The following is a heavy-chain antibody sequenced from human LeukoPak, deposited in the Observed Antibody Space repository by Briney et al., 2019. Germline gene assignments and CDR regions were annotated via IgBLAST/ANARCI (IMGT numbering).Heavy chain of an antibody. CDR3: AREDYDFWSGSSGHYMDV. Sequence: ASVKVSCKASGYAFTGYYMHWVRQAPGQGLGWMGWINPNSGGTNYAQKFQGRVTMTRDTSISTAYMELSRLRSDDTAVYYCAREDYDFWSGSSGHYMDVWGKGTTVTVSS. J-gene: IGHJ6*03. V-gene: IGHV1-2*02. CDR1: GYAFTGYY. CDR2: INPNSGGT. D-gene: IGHD3-3*01.